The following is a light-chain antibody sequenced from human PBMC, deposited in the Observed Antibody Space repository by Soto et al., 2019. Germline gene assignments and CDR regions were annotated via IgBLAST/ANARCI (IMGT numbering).Light chain of an antibody. V-gene: IGKV1-5*01. CDR1: QSISSW. J-gene: IGKJ1*01. CDR3: QQYNSYSET. Sequence: DIQMTQSPSTLSASVGYRFTITCRASQSISSWLAWYQQKPGKAPKLLIYDASSLESGVPSRFSGSGSGTGFTLTISSLQPDDFATYYCQQYNSYSETFGQGTKVDIK. CDR2: DAS.